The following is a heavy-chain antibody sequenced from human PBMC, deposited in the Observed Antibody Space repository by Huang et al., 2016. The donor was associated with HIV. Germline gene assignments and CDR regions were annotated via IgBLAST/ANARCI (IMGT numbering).Heavy chain of an antibody. V-gene: IGHV4-34*01. CDR1: GGSFSNFY. CDR2: INDDGGT. J-gene: IGHJ4*01. D-gene: IGHD3-10*01. Sequence: QVQLQQWGAGLLKPSETPSLTCAVYGGSFSNFYWSWLRQPPGKGLEWIGQINDDGGTNYNPSLKSRVTISVDTFKSQFSLRLKFVTAADTATYYCARTQILKAGVRFDFWGHGNLVTVSS. CDR3: ARTQILKAGVRFDF.